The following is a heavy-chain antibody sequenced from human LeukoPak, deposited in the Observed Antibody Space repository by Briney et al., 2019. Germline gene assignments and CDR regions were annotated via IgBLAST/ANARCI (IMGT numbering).Heavy chain of an antibody. J-gene: IGHJ4*02. V-gene: IGHV3-48*04. CDR3: ARNPPWYYDYVWGALGD. D-gene: IGHD3-16*01. CDR1: GFTFSSYS. CDR2: ISSSSSTI. Sequence: GGSPRLSCAASGFTFSSYSMNWVRQAPGKGLEWVSYISSSSSTIYYADSVKGRFTISRVNAKNSLYLQMNSLRAEDTAVYYCARNPPWYYDYVWGALGDWGQGTLVTVSS.